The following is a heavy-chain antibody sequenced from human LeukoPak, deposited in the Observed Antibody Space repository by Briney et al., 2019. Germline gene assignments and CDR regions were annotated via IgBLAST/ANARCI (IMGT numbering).Heavy chain of an antibody. CDR2: ISSTGGTT. Sequence: GGSLRLSCVASGFTFSSYGISWVRQAPGKGLEWVSAISSTGGTTYYAESVKGHFTISRDNSKNTVYLQMNSLRAEDTAVYYCAKDRVGALLYFDFWGQGTLVTVSS. CDR1: GFTFSSYG. V-gene: IGHV3-23*01. J-gene: IGHJ4*02. CDR3: AKDRVGALLYFDF. D-gene: IGHD1-26*01.